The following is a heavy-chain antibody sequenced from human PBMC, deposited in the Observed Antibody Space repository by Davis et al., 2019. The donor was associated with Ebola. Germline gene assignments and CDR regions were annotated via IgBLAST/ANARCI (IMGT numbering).Heavy chain of an antibody. Sequence: GESLKISCAASGFTFSSYAMSWVRQAPGKGLEWVSAISGSGDSTYYADSVKGRFTISRDNSKNTLYLQMNSLRAEDTAVYYCATSNYRYYFDYWGQGTLVTVSS. CDR2: ISGSGDST. CDR1: GFTFSSYA. J-gene: IGHJ4*02. D-gene: IGHD4-11*01. V-gene: IGHV3-23*01. CDR3: ATSNYRYYFDY.